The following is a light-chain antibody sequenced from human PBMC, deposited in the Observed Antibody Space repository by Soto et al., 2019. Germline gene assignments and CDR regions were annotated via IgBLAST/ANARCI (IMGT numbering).Light chain of an antibody. J-gene: IGLJ2*01. CDR1: SSDVGSYNL. CDR2: EGS. CDR3: CSSAGSSTYVV. Sequence: QSALTQPASVSGSPGQSITISCTGTSSDVGSYNLVSWYQQHPGKAPKLMIYEGSKRPSGVSNRFSGSKSGNTASLPISGLQAEDEAAYYYCSSAGSSTYVVFGGGTQLTVL. V-gene: IGLV2-23*01.